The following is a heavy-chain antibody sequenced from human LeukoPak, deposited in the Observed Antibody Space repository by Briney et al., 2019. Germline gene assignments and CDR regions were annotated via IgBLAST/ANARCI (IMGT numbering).Heavy chain of an antibody. D-gene: IGHD6-13*01. CDR1: GWSFSGYY. CDR2: INHSGST. V-gene: IGHV4-34*01. CDR3: ARGRHSSSWLYYYYYMDV. J-gene: IGHJ6*03. Sequence: SETLSLTCAVYGWSFSGYYWSWIRQPPGKGLEWIGEINHSGSTNYNPSLKSRVTISVDTSKNQFSLKLSSVTAADTAVYYCARGRHSSSWLYYYYYMDVWGKGTTVTVSS.